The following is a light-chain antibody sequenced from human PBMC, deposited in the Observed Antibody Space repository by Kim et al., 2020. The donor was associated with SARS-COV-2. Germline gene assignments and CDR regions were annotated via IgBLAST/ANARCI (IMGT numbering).Light chain of an antibody. Sequence: SAAVGDRVTITCQASLDIRNYLNWYQQKPGKAPKLLIYDAYDLEAGVPSRFSGSGAGSHFTFTTTSLQPEDVATYYCQQYDNLPHTFGQGTKLEI. CDR1: LDIRNY. J-gene: IGKJ2*01. CDR2: DAY. V-gene: IGKV1-33*01. CDR3: QQYDNLPHT.